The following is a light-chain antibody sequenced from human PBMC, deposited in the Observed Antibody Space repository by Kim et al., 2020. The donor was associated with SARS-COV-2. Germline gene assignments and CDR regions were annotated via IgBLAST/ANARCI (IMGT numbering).Light chain of an antibody. J-gene: IGLJ3*02. CDR2: SNV. CDR3: AAWSDSLNGPV. CDR1: NSNIITNA. Sequence: QSVLTQPPSASGTPGQRITISCSGDNSNIITNAVNWFQHLPGTAPKLLIYSNVQRPSGVPDRFSASKSGTSASLAISGLQSEDEADYYCAAWSDSLNGPVFGGGTKVTVL. V-gene: IGLV1-44*01.